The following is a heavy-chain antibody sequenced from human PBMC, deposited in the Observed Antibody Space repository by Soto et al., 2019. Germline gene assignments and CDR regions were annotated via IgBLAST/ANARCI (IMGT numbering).Heavy chain of an antibody. V-gene: IGHV1-8*01. D-gene: IGHD4-17*01. Sequence: QGQLVQSGAEVKKPGASVKVSCKASGYTFTSYDINWVRQTTGQGLEWMGYMTPNSGNTGYAQKFQGRVSMTRDTSISTAYMELSDLRSDDTAVYYCARNSLGDYGDSHWYFALWGRGTLVTVSS. J-gene: IGHJ2*01. CDR1: GYTFTSYD. CDR2: MTPNSGNT. CDR3: ARNSLGDYGDSHWYFAL.